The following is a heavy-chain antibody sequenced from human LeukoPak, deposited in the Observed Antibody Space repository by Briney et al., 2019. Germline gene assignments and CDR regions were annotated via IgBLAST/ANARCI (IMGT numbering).Heavy chain of an antibody. CDR3: ASLANYYDSSGYPV. J-gene: IGHJ4*02. V-gene: IGHV3-48*01. D-gene: IGHD3-22*01. CDR1: GFTFSSYS. CDR2: ISSSSSSTI. Sequence: GGSLRLSCAASGFTFSSYSMNWVRQAPGKGLEWVSYISSSSSSTIYYADSVKGRFTISRDNAKNSLYLQMNSLRAEDTAVYYCASLANYYDSSGYPVWGQGTLVTVSS.